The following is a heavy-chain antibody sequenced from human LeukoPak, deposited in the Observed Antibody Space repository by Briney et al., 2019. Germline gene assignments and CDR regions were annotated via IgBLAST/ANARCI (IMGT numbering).Heavy chain of an antibody. V-gene: IGHV3-30*02. CDR3: AKDRSWGMNSAEY. J-gene: IGHJ4*02. CDR2: IRYDGSRT. CDR1: GFIFKNFG. D-gene: IGHD7-27*01. Sequence: QAGGSLRLPCAASGFIFKNFGMYWVRQAPGKGLEWVAFIRYDGSRTYYTDSVKGRFTISRDNSNNTLYLQMNSLRPEDTAVYFCAKDRSWGMNSAEYWGQGTLVTVSS.